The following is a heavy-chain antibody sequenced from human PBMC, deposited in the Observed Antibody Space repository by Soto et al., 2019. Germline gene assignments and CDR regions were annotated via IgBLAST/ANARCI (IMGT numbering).Heavy chain of an antibody. Sequence: QVQLVESGGGVVQPGRSLRLSCAASGFTFSSCAMHWVRQAPGKGLEWVALISYDGSNKYYADSVKGRFTISRDNSKNRLYMQMNSLRAEDTAVYYCAREKRDLRFFEWSYYFDYWGQGTLVTVSS. V-gene: IGHV3-30-3*01. CDR3: AREKRDLRFFEWSYYFDY. CDR2: ISYDGSNK. J-gene: IGHJ4*02. CDR1: GFTFSSCA. D-gene: IGHD3-3*01.